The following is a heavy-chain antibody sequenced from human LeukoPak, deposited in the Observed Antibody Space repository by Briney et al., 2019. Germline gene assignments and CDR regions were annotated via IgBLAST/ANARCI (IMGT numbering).Heavy chain of an antibody. CDR3: ARVVGYYDSSGYSLYY. CDR2: MNPNSGNT. CDR1: GYTFTSYG. V-gene: IGHV1-8*02. Sequence: ASVKVSCKASGYTFTSYGISWVRQATGQGLEWMGWMNPNSGNTGYAQKFQGRVTMTRNTSISTAYMELSSLRSEDTAVYYCARVVGYYDSSGYSLYYWGQGTLVTVSS. J-gene: IGHJ4*02. D-gene: IGHD3-22*01.